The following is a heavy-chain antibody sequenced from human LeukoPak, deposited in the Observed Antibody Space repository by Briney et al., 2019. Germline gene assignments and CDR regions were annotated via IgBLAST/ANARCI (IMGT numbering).Heavy chain of an antibody. D-gene: IGHD6-6*01. CDR2: IIPIFGTA. Sequence: SVKVSCKASVGTFSSYAISWVRQAPGQGLEWMGGIIPIFGTANYAQKFQGRVTITTDESTSTAYMELSSLRSEDTAVYYCARDLRVGGEQLVRAFDIWGEGTTVTVSP. CDR1: VGTFSSYA. V-gene: IGHV1-69*05. CDR3: ARDLRVGGEQLVRAFDI. J-gene: IGHJ3*02.